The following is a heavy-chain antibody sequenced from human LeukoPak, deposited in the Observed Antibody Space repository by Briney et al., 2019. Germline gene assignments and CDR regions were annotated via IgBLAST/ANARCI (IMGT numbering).Heavy chain of an antibody. D-gene: IGHD2-2*01. CDR2: ISSSSSYI. CDR1: GFTFSSYE. V-gene: IGHV3-21*01. Sequence: GGSLRLSCAASGFTFSSYEMNWVRQAPGKGLEWVSSISSSSSYIYYADSVKGRFTISGDNAKNSLYLQMNSLRAEDTAVYYCARVNCSSTSCYYFDYWGQGTLVTVSS. CDR3: ARVNCSSTSCYYFDY. J-gene: IGHJ4*02.